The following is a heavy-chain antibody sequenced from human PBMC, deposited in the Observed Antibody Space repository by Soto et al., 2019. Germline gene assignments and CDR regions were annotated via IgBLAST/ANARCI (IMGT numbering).Heavy chain of an antibody. V-gene: IGHV1-69*06. Sequence: QVQLVQSGAEVKKPGSSVKVSCKASGGTFSSYAISWVRQAPGQGLEWMGGIIPIFGTANYAQKFQGRVTITAHKSTSTAYMERSSLRSEDTAVYYCAGRASSGYTYYFDYWGQGTLVTVSS. CDR2: IIPIFGTA. D-gene: IGHD3-22*01. CDR1: GGTFSSYA. CDR3: AGRASSGYTYYFDY. J-gene: IGHJ4*02.